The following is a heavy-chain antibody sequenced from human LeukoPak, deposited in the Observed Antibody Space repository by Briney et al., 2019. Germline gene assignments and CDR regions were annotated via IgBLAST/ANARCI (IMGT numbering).Heavy chain of an antibody. CDR3: ARRSRGWLDP. D-gene: IGHD1-26*01. CDR1: GFTFSSYT. J-gene: IGHJ5*02. CDR2: ISSSSSYI. Sequence: GGSLSLSCAASGFTFSSYTMNWVRQAPGKGLEWVSSISSSSSYIDHADSVKGRFTISRDNAKNSLYLQMNSLRAEDTALYYCARRSRGWLDPWGQGTLVTVSS. V-gene: IGHV3-21*06.